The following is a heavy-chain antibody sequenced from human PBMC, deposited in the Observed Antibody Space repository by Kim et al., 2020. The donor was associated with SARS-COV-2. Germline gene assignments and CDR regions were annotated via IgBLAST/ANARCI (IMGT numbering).Heavy chain of an antibody. V-gene: IGHV3-74*01. CDR1: GFTFSSEW. J-gene: IGHJ3*02. D-gene: IGHD1-26*01. Sequence: GGSLRLSCAASGFTFSSEWMHWVRQGPGMGLVWVSRINPYGSITNYSDSVKGRFTISRDNAKNTLYLQMNSLRAEDPALYYCARGILRTKGAFDIWGQG. CDR3: ARGILRTKGAFDI. CDR2: INPYGSIT.